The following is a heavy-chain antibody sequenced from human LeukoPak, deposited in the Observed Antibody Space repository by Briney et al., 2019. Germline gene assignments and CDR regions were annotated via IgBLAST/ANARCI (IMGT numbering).Heavy chain of an antibody. J-gene: IGHJ4*02. CDR2: IYTSGST. D-gene: IGHD6-19*01. CDR3: ARGGVSKPKSIAVYYFDY. V-gene: IGHV4-61*02. CDR1: GGSISSGSYY. Sequence: SETLSLTCTVSGGSISSGSYYWSWIRQPAGKGLEWLGRIYTSGSTNYNPSLKSRVTISVDTSKNQFSLKLSSVTAADTAVYYCARGGVSKPKSIAVYYFDYWGQGTLVTVSS.